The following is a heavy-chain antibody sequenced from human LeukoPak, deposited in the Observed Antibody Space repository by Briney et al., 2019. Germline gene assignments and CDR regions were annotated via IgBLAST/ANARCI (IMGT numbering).Heavy chain of an antibody. CDR1: GGSFSGYY. Sequence: SETLSLTCAVYGGSFSGYYWSWIRQPPGKGLEWIGEINHSGSTNYNPSLKSRVTISVDTSKNQFSLKLSSVTAADTAVYYCARQRRDYSSSCIDYWGQGTLVTVSS. CDR2: INHSGST. D-gene: IGHD6-6*01. CDR3: ARQRRDYSSSCIDY. V-gene: IGHV4-34*01. J-gene: IGHJ4*02.